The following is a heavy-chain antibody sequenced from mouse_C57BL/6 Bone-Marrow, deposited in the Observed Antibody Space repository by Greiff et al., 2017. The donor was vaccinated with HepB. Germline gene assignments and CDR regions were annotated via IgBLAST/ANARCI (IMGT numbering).Heavy chain of an antibody. CDR1: GYTFTSYW. CDR2: IDPNSGGT. D-gene: IGHD2-4*01. Sequence: VQLVESGAELVKPGASVKLSCKASGYTFTSYWMHWVKQRPGRGLEWIGRIDPNSGGTKYNEKFKSKATLTVDKPSSTAYMQLSSLTSEDSAVYYCARDYDYDGGGFDYWGQGTTLTVSS. J-gene: IGHJ2*01. V-gene: IGHV1-72*01. CDR3: ARDYDYDGGGFDY.